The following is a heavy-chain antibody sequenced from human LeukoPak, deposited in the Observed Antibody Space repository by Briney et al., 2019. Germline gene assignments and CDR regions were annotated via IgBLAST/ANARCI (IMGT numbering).Heavy chain of an antibody. CDR3: AKGGKWDVTPFDY. CDR1: GFTFSSYA. CDR2: ISSNGGST. D-gene: IGHD1-26*01. Sequence: PGGSLRLSCSASGFTFSSYAMHWVRQAPGKGLEYVSAISSNGGSTYYADSVKGRFTISRDNSKNTLYLQVNSLRAEDTVVYYCAKGGKWDVTPFDYWGQGTLVTVSS. V-gene: IGHV3-64*04. J-gene: IGHJ4*02.